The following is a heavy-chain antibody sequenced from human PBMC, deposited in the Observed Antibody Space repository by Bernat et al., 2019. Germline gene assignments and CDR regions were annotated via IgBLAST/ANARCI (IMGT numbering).Heavy chain of an antibody. CDR2: IKSKTDGGTT. D-gene: IGHD2/OR15-2a*01. J-gene: IGHJ4*02. CDR3: TTRSTLYGFDY. V-gene: IGHV3-15*01. Sequence: EVQLVESGGGLVKPGGSLRLSCAASGFTFNNAWMSWVRQAPGKGLEWVGRIKSKTDGGTTDYAAPVKGRFTISRDDSRNTLYLQMNSLKTEDTDMYYCTTRSTLYGFDYWGQGTLATVSS. CDR1: GFTFNNAW.